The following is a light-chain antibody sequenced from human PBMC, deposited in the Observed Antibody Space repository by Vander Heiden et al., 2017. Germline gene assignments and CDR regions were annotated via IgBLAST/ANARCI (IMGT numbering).Light chain of an antibody. J-gene: IGLJ2*01. CDR2: DNY. Sequence: QSLLAQPPSVPGAPVPRGTVSCTGGSSNIVADYDVHWYQQLPGTAPKLLIYDNYNRPSGVPDRFSASKSGTSAFLAITGLQAEDEADYYCQSYDDSLGIVIFGGGTKLTVL. CDR3: QSYDDSLGIVI. CDR1: SSNIVADYD. V-gene: IGLV1-40*01.